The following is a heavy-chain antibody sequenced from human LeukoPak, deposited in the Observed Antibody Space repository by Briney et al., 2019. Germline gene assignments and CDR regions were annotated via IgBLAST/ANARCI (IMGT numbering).Heavy chain of an antibody. CDR2: IYPSGST. J-gene: IGHJ4*02. CDR1: GGSISNYF. CDR3: ARRPTGDPKFDY. D-gene: IGHD7-27*01. Sequence: PSETLSLTCSVSGGSISNYFWTWIRQPPGKGLEWIGYIYPSGSTYYNPSLKSRVTISVDTSKNRFSLKLSTVTAADTAVYYCARRPTGDPKFDYWGQGTLVTASS. V-gene: IGHV4-59*08.